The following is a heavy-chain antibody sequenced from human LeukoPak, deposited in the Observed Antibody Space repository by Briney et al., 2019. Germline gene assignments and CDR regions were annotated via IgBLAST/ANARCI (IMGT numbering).Heavy chain of an antibody. Sequence: SETLSLTCAVYGGSFSGYYWSWIRQPPGKGLEWIGEINHSGSTNYNPSLKSRVTISVDTSKNQFSLKLSSVTAADTAVYYCARDVTGSGYYSRWFDPWGQGTLVTVSS. CDR1: GGSFSGYY. J-gene: IGHJ5*02. V-gene: IGHV4-34*01. CDR2: INHSGST. CDR3: ARDVTGSGYYSRWFDP. D-gene: IGHD3-3*01.